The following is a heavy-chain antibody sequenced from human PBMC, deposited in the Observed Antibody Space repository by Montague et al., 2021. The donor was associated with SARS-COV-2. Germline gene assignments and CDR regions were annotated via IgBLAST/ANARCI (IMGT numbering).Heavy chain of an antibody. CDR2: TYLSGFT. J-gene: IGHJ4*02. Sequence: SETLSLTCVVSDVSLSSSTWWSWVRQSPGKGLEWVGETYLSGFTQYNQSVKSRVTITLDDSRSQFSLRLTSVTAADTAVYFCARGGLGNRGFDYWGQGALVTVSS. CDR1: DVSLSSSTW. CDR3: ARGGLGNRGFDY. V-gene: IGHV4-4*02. D-gene: IGHD3/OR15-3a*01.